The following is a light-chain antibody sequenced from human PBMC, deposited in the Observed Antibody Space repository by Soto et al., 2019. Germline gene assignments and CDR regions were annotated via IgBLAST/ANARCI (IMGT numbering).Light chain of an antibody. CDR2: WAS. J-gene: IGKJ4*01. CDR1: QRVLYKSNNKNY. Sequence: DIVMTQSPDSLPVSLGERATMNCKSSQRVLYKSNNKNYLAWYQQKPGQPPKLLIYWASTRESGVPDRFSGSWSGTDFTLTISRLQAEDVSVYYCQQYFGTPLSCGGGTKVEIK. CDR3: QQYFGTPLS. V-gene: IGKV4-1*01.